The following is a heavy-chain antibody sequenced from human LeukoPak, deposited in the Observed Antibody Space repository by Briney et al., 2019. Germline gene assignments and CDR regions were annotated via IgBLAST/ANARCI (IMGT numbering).Heavy chain of an antibody. Sequence: GGSLRLSCAASGFTFSDYSMNWVRQATGKGLEWVSYISSIGATIYYADSVKGRFTISRDNAKNSLFLQMNSLRAEDTAVYYCARLPMVRGVVIDHMDVWGKGTTVTISS. CDR1: GFTFSDYS. V-gene: IGHV3-48*01. D-gene: IGHD3-10*01. CDR3: ARLPMVRGVVIDHMDV. J-gene: IGHJ6*03. CDR2: ISSIGATI.